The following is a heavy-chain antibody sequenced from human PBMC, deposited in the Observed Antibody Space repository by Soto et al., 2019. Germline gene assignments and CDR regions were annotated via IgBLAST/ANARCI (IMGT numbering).Heavy chain of an antibody. V-gene: IGHV3-23*01. J-gene: IGHJ6*02. CDR2: IDTNDGST. CDR1: GFTFSTYA. Sequence: EVQLLESGGGLVQPGESLRLSCAVSGFTFSTYAMNWVRQAPGKGLEWLSGIDTNDGSTYYADSVKGRFTISRANSRNTLYLQMNSLRAEDTAIFYCAKERIPAGIRSYFYGMDVWGQGTTVTVSS. D-gene: IGHD2-2*02. CDR3: AKERIPAGIRSYFYGMDV.